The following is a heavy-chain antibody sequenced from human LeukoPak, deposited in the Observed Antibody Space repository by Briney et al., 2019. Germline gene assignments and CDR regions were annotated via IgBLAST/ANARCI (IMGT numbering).Heavy chain of an antibody. CDR3: CPPPYYYYGMDV. V-gene: IGHV7-4-1*01. CDR2: INTNTGNP. CDR1: GYTFTSYA. J-gene: IGHJ6*02. Sequence: ASVKVSCKASGYTFTSYAMNWVRQAPGQGLEWMGWINTNTGNPTYAQGFTGRFVFSLDTSVSTAYYCARDWSALGYCSSTSCPPPYYYYGMDVWGQGTTVTVSS. D-gene: IGHD2-2*01.